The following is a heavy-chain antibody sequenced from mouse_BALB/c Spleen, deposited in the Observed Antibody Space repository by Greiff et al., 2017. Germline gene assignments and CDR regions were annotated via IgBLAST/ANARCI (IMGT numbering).Heavy chain of an antibody. CDR1: GFTFSSFG. D-gene: IGHD2-1*01. CDR2: IRSGSSTI. V-gene: IGHV5-17*02. Sequence: EVKLVESGGGLVQPGGSRKLSCAASGFTFSSFGMNWVRQAPEKGLEWVAYIRSGSSTIYDADTVKGRFTISRDNNEYTLFLQMMRMRSEDTDMYDCERLGGKFGDWGQGTTLTVAT. J-gene: IGHJ2*01. CDR3: ERLGGKFGD.